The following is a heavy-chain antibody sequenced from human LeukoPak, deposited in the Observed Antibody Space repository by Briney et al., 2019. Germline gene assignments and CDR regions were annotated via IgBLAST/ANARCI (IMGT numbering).Heavy chain of an antibody. D-gene: IGHD3-10*01. CDR1: GYTFTSYY. Sequence: GASVKVSYKASGYTFTSYYMHWVRQAPGQGLEWMGIINPSGGSTSYAQKFQGRVTMTRDTSTSTVYMELSSLRSEDTAVYYCARDRDYYGSGSYYNNWFDPWGQGTLVTVSS. J-gene: IGHJ5*02. CDR3: ARDRDYYGSGSYYNNWFDP. V-gene: IGHV1-46*01. CDR2: INPSGGST.